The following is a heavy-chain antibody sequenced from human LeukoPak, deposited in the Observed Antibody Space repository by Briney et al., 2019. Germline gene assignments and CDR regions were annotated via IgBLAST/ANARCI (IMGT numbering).Heavy chain of an antibody. V-gene: IGHV3-21*01. CDR1: GFTFSSYS. CDR2: ISSSSSYI. CDR3: ARDFYSDFWSGYWS. Sequence: GGSLRLSCAASGFTFSSYSMNWVRQAPGKGLEWVSSISSSSSYIYYADSVKGRFTISRDNAKNSLYLQMNSLRAEDTAVYYCARDFYSDFWSGYWSWGPGTLVTVSS. D-gene: IGHD3-3*01. J-gene: IGHJ4*02.